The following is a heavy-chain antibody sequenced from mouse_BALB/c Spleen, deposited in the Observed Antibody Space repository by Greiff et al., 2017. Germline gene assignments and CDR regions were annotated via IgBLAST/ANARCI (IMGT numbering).Heavy chain of an antibody. V-gene: IGHV5-9-4*01. J-gene: IGHJ4*01. CDR2: ISSGGSYA. CDR3: ARDGEKLRAMDY. D-gene: IGHD1-3*01. Sequence: EVQVVESGGGLVKPGGSLKLSCAASGFTFSSYAMSWVRQSPEKRLEWVAEISSGGSYAYYPDTVTGRFTISRDNAKNTLYLEMSSLRSEDTAMYYCARDGEKLRAMDYWGQGTSVTVSS. CDR1: GFTFSSYA.